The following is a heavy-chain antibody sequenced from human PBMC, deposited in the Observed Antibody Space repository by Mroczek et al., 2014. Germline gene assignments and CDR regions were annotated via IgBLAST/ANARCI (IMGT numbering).Heavy chain of an antibody. D-gene: IGHD3-22*01. J-gene: IGHJ4*02. CDR3: ARLRAKTXYYDSSGYWFDY. CDR2: IYYSGST. V-gene: IGHV4-39*01. Sequence: QVQLQESGPGLVKPSETLSLTCTVSGGSISSSSYYWGWIRQPPGKGLEWIGSIYYSGSTYYNPSLKSRVTISVDTSKNQFSLKLSSVTAADTAVYYCARLRAKTXYYDSSGYWFDYWGQGTLVTVSS. CDR1: GGSISSSSYY.